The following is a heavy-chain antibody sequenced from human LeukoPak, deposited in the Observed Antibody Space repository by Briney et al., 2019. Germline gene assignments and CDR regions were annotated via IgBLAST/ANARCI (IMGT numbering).Heavy chain of an antibody. D-gene: IGHD3-16*02. V-gene: IGHV3-21*01. CDR1: GFTFSSYS. CDR3: ARAIYDYVWGSYRYDYYYYMDV. J-gene: IGHJ6*03. CDR2: ISSSSSYI. Sequence: GGSLRLSCAASGFTFSSYSMNWVRQAPGKGLEWVSSISSSSSYIYYADSVKGRFTISRDNAKNTLDLQMNSLRAEDTAVYYCARAIYDYVWGSYRYDYYYYMDVWGKGTTVTISS.